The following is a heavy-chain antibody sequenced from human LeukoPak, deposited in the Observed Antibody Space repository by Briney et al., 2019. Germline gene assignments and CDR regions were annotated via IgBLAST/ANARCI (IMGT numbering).Heavy chain of an antibody. Sequence: GGSLRLSCAASGFTFSSYEMIWVRQAPGKGLECISYISISGNAIYYADSVKGRFTISRGNAKNSLYLQMNSLRAEDTAVYYCARDPSAGYSHGIDYWGQGILVTVSS. V-gene: IGHV3-48*03. CDR1: GFTFSSYE. J-gene: IGHJ4*02. CDR3: ARDPSAGYSHGIDY. D-gene: IGHD5-18*01. CDR2: ISISGNAI.